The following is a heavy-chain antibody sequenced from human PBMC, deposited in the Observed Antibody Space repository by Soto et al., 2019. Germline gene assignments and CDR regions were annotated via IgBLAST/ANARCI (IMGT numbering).Heavy chain of an antibody. CDR1: GYTFTGYY. J-gene: IGHJ4*02. Sequence: ASVKVSCKASGYTFTGYYMHWVRQAPGQGLEWMGWINPHSGGTNYAQKFQGWVTMTRDTSISTAYMELSRLRSDDTAVYYCARDRSLTHIAAAGTWDYWGQGTLVTVSS. V-gene: IGHV1-2*04. CDR2: INPHSGGT. D-gene: IGHD6-13*01. CDR3: ARDRSLTHIAAAGTWDY.